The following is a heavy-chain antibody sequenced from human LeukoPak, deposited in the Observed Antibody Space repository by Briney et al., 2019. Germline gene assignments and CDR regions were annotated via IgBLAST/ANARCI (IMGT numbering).Heavy chain of an antibody. Sequence: SETLSLTCIVSGASISNYYWSWLRQTPEKGLEWMGHIHTSGGSSYYPSLKSRLTMSIDTSRNQLSLKLTSVTAADTALYFRARLGSYHDFWGQGALVTVSS. CDR2: IHTSGGS. CDR3: ARLGSYHDF. J-gene: IGHJ4*02. V-gene: IGHV4-4*09. CDR1: GASISNYY. D-gene: IGHD1-26*01.